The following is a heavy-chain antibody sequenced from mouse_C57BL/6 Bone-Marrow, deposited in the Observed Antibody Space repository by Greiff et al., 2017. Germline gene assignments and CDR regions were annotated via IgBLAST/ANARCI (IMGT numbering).Heavy chain of an antibody. J-gene: IGHJ1*03. CDR2: ISYDGSN. D-gene: IGHD2-3*01. CDR3: ARDSLYDDYWYFDV. Sequence: EVQLVESGPGLVKPSQSLSLTCSVTGYSITSGYYWNWIRQFPGNKLEWMGYISYDGSNNYNPSLKNRISITRDTSKNQFFLTLNSVTTEDTATYYCARDSLYDDYWYFDVWGTGTTVTVSS. V-gene: IGHV3-6*01. CDR1: GYSITSGYY.